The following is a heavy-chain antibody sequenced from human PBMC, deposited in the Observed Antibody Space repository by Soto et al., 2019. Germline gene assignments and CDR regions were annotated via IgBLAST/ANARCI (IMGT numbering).Heavy chain of an antibody. CDR1: GFTFSSYA. D-gene: IGHD4-17*01. CDR2: IRYDEDKI. V-gene: IGHV3-33*08. CDR3: ARDLDYGADY. Sequence: GGSLRLSCAASGFTFSSYAMSWVRQAPGKGLEWVAVIRYDEDKIYYADSVKGRFTISRDNSKNMLYLQMSSLRAEDTAVYYCARDLDYGADYWGQGTLVTAPQ. J-gene: IGHJ4*02.